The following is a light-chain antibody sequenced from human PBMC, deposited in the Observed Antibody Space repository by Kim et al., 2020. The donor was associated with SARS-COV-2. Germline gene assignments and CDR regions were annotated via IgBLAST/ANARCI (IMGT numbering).Light chain of an antibody. Sequence: EIVMTQSPVTLSVSPGERATLSCRASQSVSSNLAWYQQKPGQAPRLLIYGASTRATGTPARFSGSGSGTEFTLTISSLQSEDFAIYYCQEEKEWASGDTCGQGTKVE. V-gene: IGKV3-15*01. CDR2: GAS. CDR3: QEEKEWASGDT. CDR1: QSVSSN. J-gene: IGKJ2*01.